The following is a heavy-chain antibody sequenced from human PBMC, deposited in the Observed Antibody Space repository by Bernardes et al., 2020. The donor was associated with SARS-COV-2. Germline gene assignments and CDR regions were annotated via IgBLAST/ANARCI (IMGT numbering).Heavy chain of an antibody. CDR2: IYYNGDI. Sequence: SETLSLTCTVSGGAINSRTHYGDWIRQSPGKGLEGIGGIYYNGDIYYSPSLKSRVIISIDTSKNQFSLRLTSVTAADTAMYFCARGYGVLDFWGQGTLVTVSS. CDR1: GGAINSRTHY. D-gene: IGHD4-17*01. V-gene: IGHV4-39*01. J-gene: IGHJ4*02. CDR3: ARGYGVLDF.